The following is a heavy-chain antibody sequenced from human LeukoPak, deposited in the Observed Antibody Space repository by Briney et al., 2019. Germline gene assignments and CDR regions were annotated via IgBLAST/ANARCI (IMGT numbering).Heavy chain of an antibody. CDR1: GFTFSDHW. CDR3: AKDRDYSIDY. CDR2: IRYDGSNK. J-gene: IGHJ4*02. V-gene: IGHV3-30*02. Sequence: PGGSLRLSCVGSGFTFSDHWMNWVRQAPGKGLEWVAFIRYDGSNKYYADSVKGRFTISRGNSKNTLYLQMNSLRAEDTAVYYCAKDRDYSIDYWGQGTLVTVSS. D-gene: IGHD4-11*01.